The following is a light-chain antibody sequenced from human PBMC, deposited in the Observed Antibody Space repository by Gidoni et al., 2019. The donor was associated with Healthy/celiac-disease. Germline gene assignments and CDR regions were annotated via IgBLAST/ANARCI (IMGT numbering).Light chain of an antibody. J-gene: IGKJ4*01. V-gene: IGKV3-15*01. CDR2: GAS. Sequence: EIVMTQSPATLSVSPGERATLSCRASQSVSSNLAWYQQNPGQAPRLLIYGASTRATCIPARFSGSGSGTEFTPTISSLQSEDFAVYYCQQYNTWPPLTFGGGTKVEIK. CDR3: QQYNTWPPLT. CDR1: QSVSSN.